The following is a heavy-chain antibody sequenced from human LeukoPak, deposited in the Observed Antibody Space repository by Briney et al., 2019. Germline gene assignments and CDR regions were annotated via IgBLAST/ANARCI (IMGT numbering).Heavy chain of an antibody. D-gene: IGHD4-11*01. Sequence: GGSLRLSCAASGFIFSSYGMSWVRQAPGKGLEWVSGFSGDSTYYADSVKGRFTISRDNSKNTLYLQMNSLRAEDTAVYYCAKDEYPLVTHYYMDVWGKGTTVTVSS. CDR2: FSGDST. J-gene: IGHJ6*03. CDR3: AKDEYPLVTHYYMDV. CDR1: GFIFSSYG. V-gene: IGHV3-23*01.